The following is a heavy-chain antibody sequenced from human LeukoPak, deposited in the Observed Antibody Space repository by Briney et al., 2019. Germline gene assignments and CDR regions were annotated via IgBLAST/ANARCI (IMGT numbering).Heavy chain of an antibody. D-gene: IGHD2-15*01. CDR2: ITSDGSST. V-gene: IGHV3-74*01. J-gene: IGHJ3*02. CDR1: GFTFSSYG. CDR3: AVVVVAATAFDI. Sequence: PGRSLRLSCAASGFTFSSYGMHWVRQAPGKGLEWVSGITSDGSSTNYADSVKGRFTISRDNAKNTLYLQMNSLRAEDTAVYYCAVVVVAATAFDIWGQGTMVTVSS.